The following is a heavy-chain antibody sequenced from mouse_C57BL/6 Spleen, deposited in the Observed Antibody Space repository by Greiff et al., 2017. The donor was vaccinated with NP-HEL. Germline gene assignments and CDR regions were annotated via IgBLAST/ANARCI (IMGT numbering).Heavy chain of an antibody. D-gene: IGHD2-3*01. CDR2: IRSKSNNYAT. Sequence: DVKLVESGGGLVQPKGSLKLSCAASGFSFNTYAMNWVRQAPGKGLEWVARIRSKSNNYATYYADSVKDRFTISRDDSESMLYLQMNNLKTEDTAMYYCVRGGYDGSLDYWGQGTTLTVSS. CDR1: GFSFNTYA. V-gene: IGHV10-1*01. J-gene: IGHJ2*01. CDR3: VRGGYDGSLDY.